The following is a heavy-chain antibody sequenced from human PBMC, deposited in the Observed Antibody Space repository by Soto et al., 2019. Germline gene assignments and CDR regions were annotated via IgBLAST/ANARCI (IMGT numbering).Heavy chain of an antibody. CDR2: INPSGGST. Sequence: SVKVSCKASGYTFTSYYMHWVRQAPGQGLEWMGIINPSGGSTSYAQKFQGRVTMTRDTSTSTVYMELSSLRSEDTAVYYCARDQMGIRYFDWLLSYFDYWGQGTLVTAPQ. D-gene: IGHD3-9*01. J-gene: IGHJ4*02. V-gene: IGHV1-46*01. CDR1: GYTFTSYY. CDR3: ARDQMGIRYFDWLLSYFDY.